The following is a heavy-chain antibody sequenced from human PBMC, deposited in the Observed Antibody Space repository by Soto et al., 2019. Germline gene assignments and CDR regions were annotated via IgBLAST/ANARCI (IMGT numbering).Heavy chain of an antibody. D-gene: IGHD3-3*01. Sequence: EVQLLESGGGLVQPGGSLRLSCAASGFTFSSYAMSWVRQAPGKGLEWVSAITGSGDSTYYADSVKGRFTVSRDNSKNTMYIQMNSLKAEDTAVYYCAKVFVFTIREGFDYWGLGTLVTVSS. CDR1: GFTFSSYA. J-gene: IGHJ4*02. V-gene: IGHV3-23*01. CDR3: AKVFVFTIREGFDY. CDR2: ITGSGDST.